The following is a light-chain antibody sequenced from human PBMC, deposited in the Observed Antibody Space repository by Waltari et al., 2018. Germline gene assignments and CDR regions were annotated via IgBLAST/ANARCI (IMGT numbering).Light chain of an antibody. J-gene: IGLJ2*01. CDR2: DVR. V-gene: IGLV2-14*03. CDR1: RSDIGYYNF. CDR3: ASYTSANTVL. Sequence: QSGLTQPASVSGSPGKSITIPCTGTRSDIGYYNFVSWYQQPPGKAPKLLIFDVRRWPSGVSHRFSGSKSGNTASLTISGLQAEDEAAYYCASYTSANTVLFGGGTKVTVL.